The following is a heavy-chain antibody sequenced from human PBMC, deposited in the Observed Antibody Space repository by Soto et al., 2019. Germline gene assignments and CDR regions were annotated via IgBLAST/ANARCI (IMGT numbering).Heavy chain of an antibody. CDR1: GGSISSYY. CDR2: IYYSGST. V-gene: IGHV4-59*01. J-gene: IGHJ6*02. D-gene: IGHD2-15*01. CDR3: ARAKYAGLRYYYYYSGMDV. Sequence: QVQLQESGPGLVKPSETLSLTCTVSGGSISSYYWSWIRQPPGKGLEWIGYIYYSGSTNDNPSLKRRVTISVGTSKNQFAMTMSSVTAADTAVYYWARAKYAGLRYYYYYSGMDVWGQGTTVTVSS.